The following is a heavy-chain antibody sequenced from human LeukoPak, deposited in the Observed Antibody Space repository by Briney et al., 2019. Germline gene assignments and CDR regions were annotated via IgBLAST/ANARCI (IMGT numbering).Heavy chain of an antibody. J-gene: IGHJ4*02. D-gene: IGHD3-22*01. CDR1: GGTFSSYA. CDR3: ASNQYYYDSSGYYD. Sequence: ALVKVSCKASGGTFSSYAISWVRQAPGQGLEWMGRIIPILGIANYAQKFQGRVTITADKSTSTAYMELSSLRSEDTAVYYCASNQYYYDSSGYYDWGQGTLVTVSS. CDR2: IIPILGIA. V-gene: IGHV1-69*04.